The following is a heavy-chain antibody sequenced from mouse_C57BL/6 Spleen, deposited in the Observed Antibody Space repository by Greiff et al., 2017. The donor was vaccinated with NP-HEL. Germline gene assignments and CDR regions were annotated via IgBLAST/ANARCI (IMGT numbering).Heavy chain of an antibody. V-gene: IGHV3-6*01. Sequence: EVKLLESGPGLVKPSQSLSLTCSVTGYSITSGYYWNWIRQFPGNKLEWMGYISYDGSNNYNPSLKNRISLTRATSKNQFFLKLNSVPTEDTATYYCARERAVVYWGQGTTLTVSS. CDR2: ISYDGSN. CDR1: GYSITSGYY. J-gene: IGHJ2*01. CDR3: ARERAVVY.